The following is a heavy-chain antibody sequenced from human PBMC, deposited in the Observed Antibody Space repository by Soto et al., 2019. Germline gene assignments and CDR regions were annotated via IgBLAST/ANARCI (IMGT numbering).Heavy chain of an antibody. D-gene: IGHD3-9*01. CDR3: ARQYFDWLQSPYYFDY. J-gene: IGHJ4*02. CDR2: IYYSGST. Sequence: SETLSLTCTVSGGSISSSSYYWGWIRQPPGKGLEWIGSIYYSGSTYYNPSLKSRVTISVDTSKNQFSLKLSSVTAADTAVYYCARQYFDWLQSPYYFDYWGQGTLVTVSS. V-gene: IGHV4-39*01. CDR1: GGSISSSSYY.